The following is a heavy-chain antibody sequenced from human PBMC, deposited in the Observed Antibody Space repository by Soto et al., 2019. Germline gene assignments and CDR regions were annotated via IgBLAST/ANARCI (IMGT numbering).Heavy chain of an antibody. CDR2: ISWDGGST. D-gene: IGHD3-3*01. J-gene: IGHJ6*02. CDR1: GFTFYDYT. Sequence: GGSLRLSCAASGFTFYDYTMHWFRQAPGKGLEWVSLISWDGGSTYYADSVKGRFTISRDNSKNSLYLQMNSLRTEDTALYYCAKGAYDFWSGYEHYYYYYGMDVWGQGATVTVSS. CDR3: AKGAYDFWSGYEHYYYYYGMDV. V-gene: IGHV3-43*01.